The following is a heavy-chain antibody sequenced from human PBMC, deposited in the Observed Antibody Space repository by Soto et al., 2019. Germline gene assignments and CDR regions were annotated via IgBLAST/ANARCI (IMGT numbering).Heavy chain of an antibody. V-gene: IGHV6-1*01. CDR1: GDSVSSNSAA. CDR3: ARDLLKSIAARPVYYYGMDV. CDR2: TYYRSKWYN. J-gene: IGHJ6*02. D-gene: IGHD6-6*01. Sequence: SQTLSLTCAISGDSVSSNSAAWNWIRQSPSRGLEWLGRTYYRSKWYNDYAVSVKSRITINPDTSKNQFSLQLNSVTPEDTAVYYCARDLLKSIAARPVYYYGMDVWGQGTTVTAP.